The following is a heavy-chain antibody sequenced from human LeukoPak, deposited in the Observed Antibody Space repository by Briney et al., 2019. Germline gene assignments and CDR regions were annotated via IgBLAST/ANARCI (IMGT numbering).Heavy chain of an antibody. CDR2: IYYSGST. V-gene: IGHV4-61*01. CDR1: GGSVSSGSYY. D-gene: IGHD3-22*01. J-gene: IGHJ4*02. Sequence: PSETLSLTCTVSGGSVSSGSYYWRWIRQPPGKGLEWIGDIYYSGSTNYNPSLKSRVTISVDTSKNQFSLKLSSVTAADTAVYYCARVGIGRYYYDSSAPGSFFDYWGQGTLVTVSS. CDR3: ARVGIGRYYYDSSAPGSFFDY.